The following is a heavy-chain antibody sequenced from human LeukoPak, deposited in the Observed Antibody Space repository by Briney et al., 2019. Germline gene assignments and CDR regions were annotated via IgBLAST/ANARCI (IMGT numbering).Heavy chain of an antibody. V-gene: IGHV3-9*03. CDR2: ISWNSGSI. J-gene: IGHJ4*02. CDR1: GFTFDDYA. CDR3: AKASGSYPWYYFDY. D-gene: IGHD1-26*01. Sequence: PGRSLRLSCAASGFTFDDYAMHWVRQAPGKGLEWVSGISWNSGSIGSADSVKGRFTISRDNAKNSLYLQMNSLRAEDMALYYCAKASGSYPWYYFDYWGQGTLVTVSS.